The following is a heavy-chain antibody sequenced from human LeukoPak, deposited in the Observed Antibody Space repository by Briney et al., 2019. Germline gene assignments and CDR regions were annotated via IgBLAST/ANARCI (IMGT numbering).Heavy chain of an antibody. CDR1: GFTFSSYA. V-gene: IGHV3-30-3*01. CDR2: ISYDGSNK. J-gene: IGHJ4*02. CDR3: ARASGYDSGGYPIY. Sequence: LLGGSLRLSCAASGFTFSSYAMHWVRQAPGKGLEWVAVISYDGSNKYYADSVKGRFTISRDNSKNTLYLQMNSLRAEDTAVYYCARASGYDSGGYPIYWGQGTLVTVSS. D-gene: IGHD3-22*01.